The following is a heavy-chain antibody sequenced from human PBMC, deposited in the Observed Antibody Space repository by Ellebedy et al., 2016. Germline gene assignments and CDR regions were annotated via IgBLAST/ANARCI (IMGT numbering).Heavy chain of an antibody. CDR3: AKGLIGGGLYFDS. J-gene: IGHJ4*02. CDR1: GFTFSSYA. Sequence: GGSLRLXXAASGFTFSSYAMSWVRQAPGKGLEGVSSISSSGSDTLYVDSVKGRFTISRDNSKNTLYLQMNSLRADDTAVYFCAKGLIGGGLYFDSWGQGTLVTVSS. CDR2: ISSSGSDT. D-gene: IGHD3-10*01. V-gene: IGHV3-23*01.